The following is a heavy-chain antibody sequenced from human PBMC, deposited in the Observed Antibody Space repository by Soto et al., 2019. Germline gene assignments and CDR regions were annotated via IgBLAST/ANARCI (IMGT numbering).Heavy chain of an antibody. CDR3: ARDNGGGWYYLDS. Sequence: MHLVETGGGLIQPGGSLRLSCAASGFNVTTNYMTWVRQAPGKGLEWVSVIYTAGNTYYADSVRGRFTVSRDESKNTLYLQMNNLRAEDTAIYDCARDNGGGWYYLDSWGRGTLVTVSS. D-gene: IGHD6-19*01. V-gene: IGHV3-53*02. J-gene: IGHJ4*02. CDR2: IYTAGNT. CDR1: GFNVTTNY.